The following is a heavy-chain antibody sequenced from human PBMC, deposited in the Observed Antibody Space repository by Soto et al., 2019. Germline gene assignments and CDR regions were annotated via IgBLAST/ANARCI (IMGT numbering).Heavy chain of an antibody. V-gene: IGHV3-23*01. CDR1: DFTFDGHG. Sequence: GGSLRLSCAASDFTFDGHGMSWVRQAPGKGPEWVSTISPEGFNTHYADSVRGRFIISRDNSRNTVDLHMSSLRVEDTAISYCVSWVSAHFDYWGQGTPVTVSS. D-gene: IGHD2-8*01. CDR2: ISPEGFNT. J-gene: IGHJ4*02. CDR3: VSWVSAHFDY.